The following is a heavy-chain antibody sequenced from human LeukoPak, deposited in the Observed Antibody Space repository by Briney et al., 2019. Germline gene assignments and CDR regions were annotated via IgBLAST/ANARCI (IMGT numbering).Heavy chain of an antibody. D-gene: IGHD3-3*01. J-gene: IGHJ5*02. CDR2: IYYSGST. CDR1: GGSISSYY. V-gene: IGHV4-59*01. Sequence: SETLSLTCTVSGGSISSYYWSWIRQPPGKGLEWIGYIYYSGSTNYNPSLKSRVTISVDTSKNQFSLKLSSVTAADTAVYYCARVGYYDFWSGASWLDPWGQGTLVTVSS. CDR3: ARVGYYDFWSGASWLDP.